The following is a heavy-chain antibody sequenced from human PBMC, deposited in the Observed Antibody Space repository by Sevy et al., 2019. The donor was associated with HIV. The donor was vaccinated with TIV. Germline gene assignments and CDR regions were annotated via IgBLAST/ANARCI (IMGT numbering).Heavy chain of an antibody. Sequence: GGSLRLSCAASGFSFSSYGMHWVRQAPGKGLEWVALIWFDGSNSYYADSVKGRFTISRDTSKNTVYLQMNSLRAEDTAVYYCARDHEFYDYGDYGHTFFPDYWGQGNLVTVSS. CDR2: IWFDGSNS. CDR3: ARDHEFYDYGDYGHTFFPDY. D-gene: IGHD4-17*01. J-gene: IGHJ4*02. V-gene: IGHV3-33*01. CDR1: GFSFSSYG.